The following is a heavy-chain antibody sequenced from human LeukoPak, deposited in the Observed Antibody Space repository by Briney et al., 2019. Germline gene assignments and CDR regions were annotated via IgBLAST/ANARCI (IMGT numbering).Heavy chain of an antibody. CDR2: INPSGGST. Sequence: ASVKVSCKASGYTFTSYYMHWVRQAPGQGLEWMGIINPSGGSTSYAQKFQGRVTMTRDMSTSTVYMELSSLRAEDMALYYCAKDASYYDNGAFDIWGQGTMVTVSS. V-gene: IGHV1-46*01. D-gene: IGHD3-22*01. J-gene: IGHJ3*02. CDR1: GYTFTSYY. CDR3: AKDASYYDNGAFDI.